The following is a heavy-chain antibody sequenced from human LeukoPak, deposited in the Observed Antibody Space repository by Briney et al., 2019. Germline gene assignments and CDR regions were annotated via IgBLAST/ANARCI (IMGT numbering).Heavy chain of an antibody. CDR1: GYSISSGYC. V-gene: IGHV4-38-2*02. CDR3: ARGRRGMATIYDY. J-gene: IGHJ4*02. D-gene: IGHD5-24*01. CDR2: IYHSGST. Sequence: SETLSLTCTVSGYSISSGYCWGWIRPPPGKGLEWIGSIYHSGSTYYNPSLKSRVTISVDTSKNQFSLKLSSVTAADTAVYYCARGRRGMATIYDYWGQGTLVTVSS.